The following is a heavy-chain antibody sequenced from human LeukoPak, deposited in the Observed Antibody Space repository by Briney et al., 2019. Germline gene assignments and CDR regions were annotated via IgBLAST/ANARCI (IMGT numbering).Heavy chain of an antibody. CDR3: ARRYCSGGSCHSTYYFDY. D-gene: IGHD2-15*01. J-gene: IGHJ4*02. Sequence: SGPALVKPTQTLTLTCTFSGFSLSTSGMCVSWIRQPPVKALEWLALIDWDDDKYYSTSLKTRLTISKDTSKNQVVLTMTNMDPVDTATYYCARRYCSGGSCHSTYYFDYWGQGTLVTVSS. CDR2: IDWDDDK. V-gene: IGHV2-70*01. CDR1: GFSLSTSGMC.